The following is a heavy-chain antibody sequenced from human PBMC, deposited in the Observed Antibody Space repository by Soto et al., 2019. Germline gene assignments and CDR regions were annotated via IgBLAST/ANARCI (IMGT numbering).Heavy chain of an antibody. Sequence: GASVKVSCRASWCTSSSYAISWVRQFPEQGLEWMGSIIPIFDTPNYGQKFQGRVTITADESTSTVYMELTSLRSDDADVYYCAREGGFSYGLGRGHPFDSWGQGTLVTVSS. V-gene: IGHV1-69*13. CDR2: IIPIFDTP. CDR3: AREGGFSYGLGRGHPFDS. J-gene: IGHJ5*01. D-gene: IGHD5-18*01. CDR1: WCTSSSYA.